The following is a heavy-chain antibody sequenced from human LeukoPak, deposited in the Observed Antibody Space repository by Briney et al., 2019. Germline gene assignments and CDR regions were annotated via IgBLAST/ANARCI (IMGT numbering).Heavy chain of an antibody. Sequence: GGSLRLSCAASGFTFSSYAMSWVRQAPGKGLEWVSAISGSGGSTYYADSVKRRFTISRDNSKNTLYLQRNSLRAEDTAVYSCAKDAGGGTGYFDYWGQGTLVTVSS. CDR1: GFTFSSYA. CDR2: ISGSGGST. V-gene: IGHV3-23*01. CDR3: AKDAGGGTGYFDY. J-gene: IGHJ4*02. D-gene: IGHD1-1*01.